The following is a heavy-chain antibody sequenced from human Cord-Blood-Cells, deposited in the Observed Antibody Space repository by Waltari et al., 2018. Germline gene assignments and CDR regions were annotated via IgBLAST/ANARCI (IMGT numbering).Heavy chain of an antibody. J-gene: IGHJ3*02. CDR3: AKDQVGGIAARDDAFDI. V-gene: IGHV3-30*02. D-gene: IGHD6-6*01. CDR1: GFTFSSYG. Sequence: QVQLVESGGGVVQPGGSLRLSCAASGFTFSSYGMHWVRQAPGKGLEWVAFIRYDGSNKYYADSVNGRFTISRDNSKNTLYLQMNSLRAEDTAVYYCAKDQVGGIAARDDAFDIWGQGTMVTVSS. CDR2: IRYDGSNK.